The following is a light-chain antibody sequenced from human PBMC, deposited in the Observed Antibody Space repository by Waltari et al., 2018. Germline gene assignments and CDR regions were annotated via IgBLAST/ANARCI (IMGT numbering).Light chain of an antibody. CDR3: HQSYSTWT. V-gene: IGKV1-9*01. CDR2: PAS. Sequence: DIQLTQSPSFLSASVGDTVTITCRASQGINTYLAWYQQEPGKAPKLLIYPASTLQSGVPSRCSDSGSRAEFTLTISSLQPEDFATYYWHQSYSTWTFGQGTAVEIK. J-gene: IGKJ1*01. CDR1: QGINTY.